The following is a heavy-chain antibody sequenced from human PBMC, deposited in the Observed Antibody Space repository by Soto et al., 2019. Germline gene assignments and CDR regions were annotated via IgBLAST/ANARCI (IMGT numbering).Heavy chain of an antibody. D-gene: IGHD1-26*01. CDR3: ARRLVGATSAFDI. Sequence: SETLSLTCTVSGGSISSSSYYWGWIRQPPGKGLEWIGSIYYSGSTYYNPSLKSRVTISVDTSKNQFSLKLSSVTAADTAVYYCARRLVGATSAFDIWGQGTMVT. CDR1: GGSISSSSYY. CDR2: IYYSGST. J-gene: IGHJ3*02. V-gene: IGHV4-39*01.